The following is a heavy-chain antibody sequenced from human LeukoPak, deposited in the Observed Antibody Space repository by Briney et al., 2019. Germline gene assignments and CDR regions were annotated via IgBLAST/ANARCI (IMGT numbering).Heavy chain of an antibody. Sequence: GGSLRLSCAASGFTFSTYWMHWVRQAPGKGLVWVSRISGDGSDTRYADSVKGRFTISRDNSKNTLYLQMNSLRAEDTAVYYCARESDCGGDCYSRGILDYWGQGTLVTVSS. V-gene: IGHV3-74*01. CDR2: ISGDGSDT. CDR1: GFTFSTYW. D-gene: IGHD2-21*02. CDR3: ARESDCGGDCYSRGILDY. J-gene: IGHJ4*02.